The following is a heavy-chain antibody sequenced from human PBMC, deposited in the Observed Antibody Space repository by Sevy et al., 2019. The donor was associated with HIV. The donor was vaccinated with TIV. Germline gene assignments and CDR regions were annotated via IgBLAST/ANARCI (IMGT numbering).Heavy chain of an antibody. V-gene: IGHV4-30-4*01. Sequence: SETLSLTCTVSGGSISSGDYYWSWIRQPPVKGLEWIGYIYYSGSTYYNPSLKSRVTISVDTSKNQFSLKPSSVTAADTAVYYCAREGRSGYYPFDYWGQGTLVTVSS. J-gene: IGHJ4*02. CDR2: IYYSGST. D-gene: IGHD3-22*01. CDR3: AREGRSGYYPFDY. CDR1: GGSISSGDYY.